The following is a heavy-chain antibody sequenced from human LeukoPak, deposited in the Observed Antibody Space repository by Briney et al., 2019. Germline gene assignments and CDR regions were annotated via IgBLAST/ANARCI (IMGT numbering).Heavy chain of an antibody. V-gene: IGHV1-2*02. CDR3: ARDRHYDFWSGYGSFDP. CDR1: GYTFTGYY. CDR2: INPNSGGT. Sequence: GASVKVSCKASGYTFTGYYMHWVRQAPGQGLEWMGWINPNSGGTNYAQKFQGRVTMTRDTSISTAYMELSSLRSEDTAVYYCARDRHYDFWSGYGSFDPWGQGTLVTVSS. J-gene: IGHJ5*02. D-gene: IGHD3-3*01.